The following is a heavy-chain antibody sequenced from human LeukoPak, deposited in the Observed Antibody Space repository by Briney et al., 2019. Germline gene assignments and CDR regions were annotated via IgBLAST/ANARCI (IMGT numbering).Heavy chain of an antibody. J-gene: IGHJ2*01. CDR1: GGTLTSYA. D-gene: IGHD4-17*01. CDR3: ARSNLVYGDYVQYWYFDL. Sequence: SVKVSCKASGGTLTSYATSWVRQAPGQGLEWMGRIIPIFGTLKYAQKFQGRVTITTDESTSTVYMELSSLRSEDTAVYYCARSNLVYGDYVQYWYFDLWGRGTLVTVSS. V-gene: IGHV1-69*05. CDR2: IIPIFGTL.